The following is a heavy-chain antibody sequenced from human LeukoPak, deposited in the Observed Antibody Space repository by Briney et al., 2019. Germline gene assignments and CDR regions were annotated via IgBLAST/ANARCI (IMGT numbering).Heavy chain of an antibody. D-gene: IGHD3-16*01. CDR1: GFTFISYW. CDR3: AADGGPLFDY. V-gene: IGHV3-7*02. J-gene: IGHJ4*02. Sequence: GGSLRLSCTASGFTFISYWMSWVRQAPGKGLEWVANIKQDGSEKYYVESVKGRFTISSDNAKNSLYLQMNSLRAEDTAVYYCAADGGPLFDYWGQGTLVTVSS. CDR2: IKQDGSEK.